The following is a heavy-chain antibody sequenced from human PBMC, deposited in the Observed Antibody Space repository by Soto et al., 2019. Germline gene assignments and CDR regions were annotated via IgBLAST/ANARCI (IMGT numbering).Heavy chain of an antibody. D-gene: IGHD3-10*02. CDR3: TTDGATIFFDP. J-gene: IGHJ5*02. V-gene: IGHV3-15*01. Sequence: QLVESGGGLVKPGGSLRLSCAASGFTFKNAWMSWVRQAPGKGLEWVGRIKTNADAGTTDYAAPVKGRFTISRDDSKNTLYLQMNSLKNEDTALYFCTTDGATIFFDPRGQGTLVTVSS. CDR2: IKTNADAGTT. CDR1: GFTFKNAW.